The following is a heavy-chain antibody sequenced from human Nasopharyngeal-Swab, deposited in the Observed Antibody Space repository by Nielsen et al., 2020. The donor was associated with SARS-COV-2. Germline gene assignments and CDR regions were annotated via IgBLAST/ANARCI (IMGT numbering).Heavy chain of an antibody. CDR3: ARRGYYYGMDV. CDR1: GGSISSGDYY. CDR2: IYYSGST. Sequence: SETLSLTCTVSGGSISSGDYYWSWIRQPPGKGLEWIGYIYYSGSTYYNPSLKSRVTISVDTSKNQFSLRLSSVTAADTAVYYCARRGYYYGMDVWGQGTTVTVSS. J-gene: IGHJ6*02. V-gene: IGHV4-30-4*01.